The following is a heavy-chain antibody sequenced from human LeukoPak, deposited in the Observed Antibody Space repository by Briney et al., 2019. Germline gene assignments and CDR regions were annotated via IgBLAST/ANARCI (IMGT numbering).Heavy chain of an antibody. J-gene: IGHJ4*02. CDR2: ISTYNGNT. D-gene: IGHD2-15*01. CDR1: GYTFTSYG. V-gene: IGHV1-18*01. Sequence: GASVKVSCKTSGYTFTSYGISWVRQAPGQGLEWMGWISTYNGNTKYAQKFQGRVTMTTDTSTSTAYMELRSLRSDDTAVYYCARDSCSGGSCYLGYWSQGTLVTVSS. CDR3: ARDSCSGGSCYLGY.